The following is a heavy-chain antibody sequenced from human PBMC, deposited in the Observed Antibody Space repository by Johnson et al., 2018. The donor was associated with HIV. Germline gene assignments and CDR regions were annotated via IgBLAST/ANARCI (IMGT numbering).Heavy chain of an antibody. CDR3: ARLVSSSFTHAFEI. D-gene: IGHD3-22*01. V-gene: IGHV3-NL1*01. Sequence: QVQLVESGGGVVQPGGSLRLSCAASGFTFSSYGMHWVRQAPGKGLEWVSGINWNGGSTIYYADSVKGRFTISRDNAKNSLYLQMNSLRAEDTALYYCARLVSSSFTHAFEIWGQGTMVTVSS. J-gene: IGHJ3*02. CDR2: INWNGGSTI. CDR1: GFTFSSYG.